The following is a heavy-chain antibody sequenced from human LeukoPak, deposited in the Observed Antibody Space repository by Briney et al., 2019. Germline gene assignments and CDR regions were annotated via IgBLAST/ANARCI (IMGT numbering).Heavy chain of an antibody. CDR3: ARATAMGHTFDY. V-gene: IGHV1-69*13. Sequence: ASVKVSCKASGYTFTSYYMHWVRQAPGQGLEWMGGIIPIFGTANYAQKFQGRVTITADESTSTAYMELSSLRSEDTAVYYCARATAMGHTFDYWGQGTLATVSS. CDR2: IIPIFGTA. D-gene: IGHD5-18*01. CDR1: GYTFTSYY. J-gene: IGHJ4*02.